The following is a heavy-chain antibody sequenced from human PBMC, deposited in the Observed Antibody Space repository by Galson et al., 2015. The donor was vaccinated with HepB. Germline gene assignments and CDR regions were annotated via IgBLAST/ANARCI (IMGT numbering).Heavy chain of an antibody. V-gene: IGHV1-3*01. Sequence: SVKVSCKASGYTFTSYAMHWVRQAPGQRLEWMGWINAGNGNTKYSQKFQGRVTITRDTSASTAYMELSSLRSEDTAVYYCATSPYYYDSSGIPYYYYYYYMDVWGKGTTVTVSS. CDR1: GYTFTSYA. CDR2: INAGNGNT. D-gene: IGHD3-22*01. CDR3: ATSPYYYDSSGIPYYYYYYYMDV. J-gene: IGHJ6*03.